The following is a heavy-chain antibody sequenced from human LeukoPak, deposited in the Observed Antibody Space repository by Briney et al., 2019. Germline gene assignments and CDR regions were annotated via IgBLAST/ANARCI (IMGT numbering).Heavy chain of an antibody. D-gene: IGHD4-11*01. CDR3: ARGRVSSSTWYSTYYYFFYMDF. J-gene: IGHJ6*03. CDR1: DDSITMYY. V-gene: IGHV4-59*01. Sequence: SETLSLTCTVSDDSITMYYWTWIRQPPGKGLEWIGYADHTGSTKFNPSLNGRVSISRDTSNNFFSLRLRSVTAADTAVYFCARGRVSSSTWYSTYYYFFYMDFWGKGTTVTVSS. CDR2: ADHTGST.